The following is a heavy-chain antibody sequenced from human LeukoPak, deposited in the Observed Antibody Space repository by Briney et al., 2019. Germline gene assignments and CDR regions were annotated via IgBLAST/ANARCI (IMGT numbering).Heavy chain of an antibody. CDR2: IGTAGEI. CDR3: ARAAYSSTWYSRYFDL. D-gene: IGHD6-13*01. CDR1: GFTFRSYD. J-gene: IGHJ2*01. V-gene: IGHV3-13*01. Sequence: GGSLRLSCAASGFTFRSYDMHWVRQATGKGLEWGSGIGTAGEIYYPGSLKGRFTISRENAKNSLYLKMNSLRAGDTAVYYCARAAYSSTWYSRYFDLWGRGTLVTVSS.